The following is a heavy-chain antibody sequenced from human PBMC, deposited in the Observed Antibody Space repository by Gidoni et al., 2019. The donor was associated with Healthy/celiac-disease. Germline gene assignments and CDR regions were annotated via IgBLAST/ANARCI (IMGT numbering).Heavy chain of an antibody. CDR2: IIPIFGTS. CDR1: GGTFSSYA. CDR3: ARDRISSGYDTTFDY. V-gene: IGHV1-69*01. Sequence: QVQLVQSGAEVKKPGSSVKGSCKDSGGTFSSYAISVLRQAPGQGLECMGGIIPIFGTSNYAQNFQGRVTITADESTSTAYMELISLRSEDTAVYYCARDRISSGYDTTFDYWGHGTLVTVSS. J-gene: IGHJ4*01. D-gene: IGHD5-12*01.